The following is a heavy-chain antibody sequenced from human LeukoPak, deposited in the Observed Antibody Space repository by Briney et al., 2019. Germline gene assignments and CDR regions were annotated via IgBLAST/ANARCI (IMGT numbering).Heavy chain of an antibody. CDR1: GFTFSSYW. J-gene: IGHJ4*02. V-gene: IGHV3-74*01. CDR3: ARVDLTFGGGY. Sequence: GGSLRLSCAASGFTFSSYWMHWVRQAPGKGLVWVSRINSDGSSTSYADSVKGRFTISRDNAKNTLYLQMNSLRAEDTAVYYCARVDLTFGGGYWGQGTLVTVSS. CDR2: INSDGSST. D-gene: IGHD3-16*01.